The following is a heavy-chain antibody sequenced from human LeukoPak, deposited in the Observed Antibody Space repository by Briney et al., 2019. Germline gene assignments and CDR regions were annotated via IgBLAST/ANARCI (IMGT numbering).Heavy chain of an antibody. CDR3: AKVHLWFGERFDY. V-gene: IGHV3-23*01. Sequence: GGSLRLSCAASGFTFSSYGMSWVRPAPGKGLEWVSAISGSGGSTYYADSVKGRFTISRDNSKNTLYLQMNSLRAEDTAVYYCAKVHLWFGERFDYWGQGTLVTVSS. D-gene: IGHD3-10*01. CDR2: ISGSGGST. J-gene: IGHJ4*02. CDR1: GFTFSSYG.